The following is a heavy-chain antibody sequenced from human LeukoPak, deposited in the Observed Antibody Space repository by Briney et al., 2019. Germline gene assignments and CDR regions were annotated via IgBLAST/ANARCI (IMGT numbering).Heavy chain of an antibody. CDR3: ARRVGYRSGGSCYSSDAFDI. CDR1: GYTFTSYW. Sequence: GASVKVSCRASGYTFTSYWIGWVRQMPGKGLEWMGIIYPGDSDTRYSPSFQGQVTISADKSISTAYLQWSSLKASDTAMYYCARRVGYRSGGSCYSSDAFDIWGQGTMVTVSS. V-gene: IGHV5-51*01. D-gene: IGHD2-15*01. J-gene: IGHJ3*02. CDR2: IYPGDSDT.